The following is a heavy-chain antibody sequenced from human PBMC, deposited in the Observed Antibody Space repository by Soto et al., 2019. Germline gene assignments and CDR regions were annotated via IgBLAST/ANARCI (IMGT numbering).Heavy chain of an antibody. J-gene: IGHJ4*02. Sequence: QVQLQESGPGLVKPSQTLSLTCTVSGDSISSGGYYWSWIRQHPGKGLEWIGYIYYSGSTYYTPHPKSSVTXSXDXPKNRFSLKLRSVTAADPAVYSCARSSEATVTALDYWGQGALVTVSS. V-gene: IGHV4-31*03. CDR2: IYYSGST. D-gene: IGHD4-17*01. CDR3: ARSSEATVTALDY. CDR1: GDSISSGGYY.